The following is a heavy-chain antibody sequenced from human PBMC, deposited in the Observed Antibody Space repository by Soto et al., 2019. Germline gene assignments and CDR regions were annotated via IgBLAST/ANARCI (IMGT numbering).Heavy chain of an antibody. CDR3: ARVHLRGYYPWGY. D-gene: IGHD1-26*01. CDR2: INAGNGNT. Sequence: QVQLVQSGAEVKKPGASVKVSCKASGYTFTSYAMHWVRQAPGQRLEWMGWINAGNGNTKYSQKFQGRVTITRDTSASTAYMELSSLRSEDTAVYYCARVHLRGYYPWGYWGQGTLVTVSS. V-gene: IGHV1-3*01. CDR1: GYTFTSYA. J-gene: IGHJ4*02.